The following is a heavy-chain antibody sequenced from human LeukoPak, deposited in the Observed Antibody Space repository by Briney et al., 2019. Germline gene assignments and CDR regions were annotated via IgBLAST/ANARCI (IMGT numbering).Heavy chain of an antibody. CDR3: ARYDVWGTYRAFDY. J-gene: IGHJ4*02. CDR2: IYYSGST. CDR1: GYSISSDYY. Sequence: SETLSLTCSVSGYSISSDYYWGCIRQPPGKWLEWIGFIYYSGSTYYNPSLKSRVTISVDTSKNQFSLKLSSVTAADTAMYYCARYDVWGTYRAFDYWGQGTLVTVSS. V-gene: IGHV4-38-2*02. D-gene: IGHD3-16*02.